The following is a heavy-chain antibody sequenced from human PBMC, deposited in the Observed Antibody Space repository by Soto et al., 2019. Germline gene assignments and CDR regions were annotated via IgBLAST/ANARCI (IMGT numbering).Heavy chain of an antibody. D-gene: IGHD5-12*01. CDR2: IMPIFRTA. CDR3: AIDKDRARLGGNSSSSMDV. V-gene: IGHV1-69*12. Sequence: QVQVVQSGAEVKEPGSSVKVSCKTSGGTFSTSAISWVRQAPGQGLEWMGGIMPIFRTADYAQKFQGRVTIPADESTPTAYFELSSLRSEDPAVYYCAIDKDRARLGGNSSSSMDVGGEGTTVTVTS. CDR1: GGTFSTSA. J-gene: IGHJ6*04.